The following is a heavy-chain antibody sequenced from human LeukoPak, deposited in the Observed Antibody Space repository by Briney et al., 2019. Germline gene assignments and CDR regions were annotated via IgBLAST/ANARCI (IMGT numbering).Heavy chain of an antibody. CDR3: ARDRPHRIAAAGTAHDY. CDR1: GFTFSSYS. J-gene: IGHJ4*02. Sequence: GGSLRLSCAASGFTFSSYSMNWLRQAPGKGLGGVSSISSSSSYIYYADSVKGRFTISRDNAKNSLYLQMNSLRAEDTAVYYCARDRPHRIAAAGTAHDYWGQGTLVTVSS. V-gene: IGHV3-21*01. CDR2: ISSSSSYI. D-gene: IGHD6-13*01.